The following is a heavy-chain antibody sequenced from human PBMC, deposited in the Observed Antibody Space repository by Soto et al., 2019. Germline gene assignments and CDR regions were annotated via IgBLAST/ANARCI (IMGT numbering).Heavy chain of an antibody. Sequence: QVQLVQSGAEVKKPGSSVRLSCKVSGGLFSSYAISWVRQAPGQGLQWMGGIIHIFDPPKYAPKFQGRVTITSDKSTSTVYMELSSLKSEDTALYYCARGCGGGTCYAGGDNWGQGTLVTVSS. D-gene: IGHD2-15*01. V-gene: IGHV1-69*06. J-gene: IGHJ4*02. CDR2: IIHIFDPP. CDR1: GGLFSSYA. CDR3: ARGCGGGTCYAGGDN.